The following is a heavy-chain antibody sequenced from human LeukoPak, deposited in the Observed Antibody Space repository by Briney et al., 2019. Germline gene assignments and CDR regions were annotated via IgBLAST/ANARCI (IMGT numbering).Heavy chain of an antibody. CDR2: IYYSGST. CDR1: GGSISSYY. V-gene: IGHV4-59*01. CDR3: ARVTGYVMEDYFDY. Sequence: SSETLSLTCTVSGGSISSYYWSWIRQPPGRGLEWIGYIYYSGSTNYNPSLKSRVTISVDTSKNQFSLRLSSVTAADTAVYYCARVTGYVMEDYFDYWGQGTLVTVSS. D-gene: IGHD6-13*01. J-gene: IGHJ4*02.